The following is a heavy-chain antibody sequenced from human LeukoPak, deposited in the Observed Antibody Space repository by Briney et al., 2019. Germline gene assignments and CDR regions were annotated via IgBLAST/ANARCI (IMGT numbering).Heavy chain of an antibody. CDR1: GFTFSSYA. V-gene: IGHV3-23*01. CDR3: ASPGIAAAGLDWYFDL. CDR2: ISGSGGST. Sequence: PGGSLRLSCAASGFTFSSYAMSWVRQAPGKGLEWVSAISGSGGSTYYADSVKGRFTISSDNSKNTLYLQMNSLRAEDTAVYDCASPGIAAAGLDWYFDLWGRGTLVTVSS. J-gene: IGHJ2*01. D-gene: IGHD6-13*01.